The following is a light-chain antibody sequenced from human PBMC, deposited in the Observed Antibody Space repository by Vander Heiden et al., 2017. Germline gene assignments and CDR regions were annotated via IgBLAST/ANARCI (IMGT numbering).Light chain of an antibody. J-gene: IGLJ1*01. Sequence: SYEVTQPPSVSVSPGQTASITCPGDNLGEKYACWYQQKPGQSPVLVIYQDSKRPSGIPERFSGSNFGNTATLTISGTQAMDEADYYCKAWDNSIAGVFGTGTKVTVL. V-gene: IGLV3-1*01. CDR3: KAWDNSIAGV. CDR1: NLGEKY. CDR2: QDS.